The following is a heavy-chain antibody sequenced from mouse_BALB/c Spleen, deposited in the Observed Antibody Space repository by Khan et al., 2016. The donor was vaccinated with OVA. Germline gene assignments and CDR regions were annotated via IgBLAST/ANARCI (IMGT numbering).Heavy chain of an antibody. V-gene: IGHV1-7*01. CDR2: IDPSTGYT. J-gene: IGHJ2*01. CDR1: GYTFINYW. Sequence: QLQQSGAELAKPGASVKMSCRASGYTFINYWMHWVKQRPGQGLEWIGYIDPSTGYTEYNQKFKDKATLATDKSSSTAYMQLSSLTSEDSAVYYCARGRVDYWGQGTTLTVSS. CDR3: ARGRVDY.